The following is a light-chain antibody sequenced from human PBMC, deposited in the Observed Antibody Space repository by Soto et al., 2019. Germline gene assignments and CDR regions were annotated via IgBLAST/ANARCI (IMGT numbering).Light chain of an antibody. Sequence: EIVLTQSPGTLSLSPGERATLSCRASQSAGSKVAWYQQKPGQAPRLLIYGASTRATAIPGRFRGSGSGTEFTLTISSLQSEDFAVYYCQQYDGWPQTFGQGTKVDIK. CDR3: QQYDGWPQT. CDR2: GAS. J-gene: IGKJ1*01. V-gene: IGKV3-15*01. CDR1: QSAGSK.